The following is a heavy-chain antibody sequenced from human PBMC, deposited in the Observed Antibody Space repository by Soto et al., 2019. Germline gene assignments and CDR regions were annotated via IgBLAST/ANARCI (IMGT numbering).Heavy chain of an antibody. CDR1: GFTFSSYG. J-gene: IGHJ4*02. CDR2: ISYDGSNK. D-gene: IGHD6-13*01. Sequence: QVQLVESGGGVVQPGRSLRLSCAASGFTFSSYGMHWVRQAPGKGLEWVAVISYDGSNKYYADSVKGRFTISRDNSKNMLYLQMNSTRAEDTAVYYCAKARIAAAGTSLKDWGQGTLVTVSS. V-gene: IGHV3-30*18. CDR3: AKARIAAAGTSLKD.